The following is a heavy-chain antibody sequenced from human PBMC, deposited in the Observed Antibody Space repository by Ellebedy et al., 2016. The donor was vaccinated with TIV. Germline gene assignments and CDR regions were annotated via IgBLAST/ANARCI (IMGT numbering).Heavy chain of an antibody. D-gene: IGHD2-15*01. CDR2: VNPNGGST. Sequence: ASVKVSCKASGYNLTSYYMHWVRQAPGQGPEWLGWVNPNGGSTSYAEKFRGRVTMTSDTSISTAYMELSSLRSDDTAVYYCARDTPIGARNDYWGQGTLVTVSS. CDR3: ARDTPIGARNDY. CDR1: GYNLTSYY. V-gene: IGHV1-2*02. J-gene: IGHJ4*02.